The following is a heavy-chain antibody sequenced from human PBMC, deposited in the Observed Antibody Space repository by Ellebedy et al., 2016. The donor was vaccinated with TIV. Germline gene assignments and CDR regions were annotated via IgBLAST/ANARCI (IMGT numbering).Heavy chain of an antibody. CDR3: ARGGGQYYFDY. V-gene: IGHV3-33*01. Sequence: PGGSLRLSCAASGFTFSSYGMHWVRQAPGKGLEWVAVIWYDGSNKYYADSVKGRFTISRDNSKNTLYLQMNSLRAEDTAVYYCARGGGQYYFDYWGQGTLVTVSS. J-gene: IGHJ4*02. D-gene: IGHD2-15*01. CDR1: GFTFSSYG. CDR2: IWYDGSNK.